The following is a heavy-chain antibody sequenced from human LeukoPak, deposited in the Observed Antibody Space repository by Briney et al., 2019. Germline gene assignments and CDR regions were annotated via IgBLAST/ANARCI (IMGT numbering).Heavy chain of an antibody. CDR2: INHSGST. CDR1: GGSFSGYY. D-gene: IGHD3-22*01. J-gene: IGHJ4*02. Sequence: SETLSLTCAVYGGSFSGYYWSWIRQPPGKGLEWIGEINHSGSTNYNPSLKSRVTMSIDTTKNQFSLNLRSVTAADSAVYYCARGGVTVIVVAIWGQGTLVTVSS. V-gene: IGHV4-34*01. CDR3: ARGGVTVIVVAI.